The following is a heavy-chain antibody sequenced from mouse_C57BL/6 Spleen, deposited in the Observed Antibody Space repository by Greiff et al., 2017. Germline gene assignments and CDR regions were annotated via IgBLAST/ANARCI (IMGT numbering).Heavy chain of an antibody. D-gene: IGHD2-5*01. CDR1: GYTFTSYW. CDR3: ATSNYEAMDY. CDR2: IDPSDSYP. V-gene: IGHV1-69*01. Sequence: QVQLQQPGAELVMPGASVKLSCKASGYTFTSYWMHWVKQRPGQGLEWIGEIDPSDSYPNYNQKFKGKSTLTVDKSSSTAYMQLSSLTAEDSAVYYCATSNYEAMDYWGQGTSVTVSS. J-gene: IGHJ4*01.